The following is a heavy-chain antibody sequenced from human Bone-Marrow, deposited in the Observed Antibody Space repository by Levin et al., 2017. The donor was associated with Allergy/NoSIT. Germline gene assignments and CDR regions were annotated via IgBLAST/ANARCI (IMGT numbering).Heavy chain of an antibody. CDR2: FDPEDGET. V-gene: IGHV1-24*01. CDR3: AVNIVAGTPVDAFDI. CDR1: GYTLTELS. J-gene: IGHJ3*02. D-gene: IGHD6-19*01. Sequence: ASVKVSCKVSGYTLTELSMHWVRQAPGKGLEWMGGFDPEDGETIYAQKFQGRVTMTEDTSTDTAYMELSSLRSEDTAVYYCAVNIVAGTPVDAFDIWGQGTMVTVSS.